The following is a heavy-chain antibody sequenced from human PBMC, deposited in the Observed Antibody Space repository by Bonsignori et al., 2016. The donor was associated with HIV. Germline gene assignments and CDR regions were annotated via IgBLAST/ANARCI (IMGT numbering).Heavy chain of an antibody. CDR3: ARAKWLRRYGLDV. CDR2: INHRGST. Sequence: QVQLQQWGAGLLKPSETLSLTCAVYGGSLSDYQWSWIRQPPGKGMEWIGEINHRGSTNYNPSLKSRVTISVDTSKEQFSLKLSSVTAADTAVYYCARAKWLRRYGLDVWGQGTTVTVSS. V-gene: IGHV4-34*01. J-gene: IGHJ6*02. CDR1: GGSLSDYQ. D-gene: IGHD5-12*01.